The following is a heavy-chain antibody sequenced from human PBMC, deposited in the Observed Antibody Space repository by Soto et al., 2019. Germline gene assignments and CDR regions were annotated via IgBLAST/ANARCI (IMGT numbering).Heavy chain of an antibody. Sequence: PGGSLRLSCAASGFTFSSYGMHWVRQAPGKGLEWVAVISYDGSNKYYADPVKGRFTISRDNSKNTLYLQMNSLRAEDTAVYYCAKVEWELPTFDYWGQGTLVTVSS. CDR3: AKVEWELPTFDY. D-gene: IGHD1-26*01. CDR1: GFTFSSYG. V-gene: IGHV3-30*18. CDR2: ISYDGSNK. J-gene: IGHJ4*02.